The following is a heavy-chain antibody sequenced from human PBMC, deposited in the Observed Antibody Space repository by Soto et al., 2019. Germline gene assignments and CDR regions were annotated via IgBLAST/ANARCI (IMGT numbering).Heavy chain of an antibody. V-gene: IGHV4-59*01. J-gene: IGHJ5*02. D-gene: IGHD4-17*01. CDR1: GGSISSYY. CDR3: ARGRTTVTYNWFDP. CDR2: IYYSGST. Sequence: QVQLQESGPGLVKPSETLSLTCTVSGGSISSYYWSWIRQPPGKGLEWIGYIYYSGSTNYNPSLKSRVTISVDTSKNQSSLKLGSVTAADTAVYYCARGRTTVTYNWFDPWGKGTLVTVSA.